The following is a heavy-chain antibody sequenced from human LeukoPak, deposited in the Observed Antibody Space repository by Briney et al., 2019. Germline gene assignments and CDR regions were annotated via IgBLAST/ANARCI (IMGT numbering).Heavy chain of an antibody. Sequence: GESLKISCKGSGYSFTSYWIGWVRQMPGKGLEWMGIIYPGDSDTRYSPSFQGQVTISADKSISTAYLQWSSLKASDTAMYYSARLEGGAWYGSAKGRYYFDYWGQGTLVTVSS. CDR2: IYPGDSDT. D-gene: IGHD2-15*01. V-gene: IGHV5-51*01. CDR3: ARLEGGAWYGSAKGRYYFDY. J-gene: IGHJ4*02. CDR1: GYSFTSYW.